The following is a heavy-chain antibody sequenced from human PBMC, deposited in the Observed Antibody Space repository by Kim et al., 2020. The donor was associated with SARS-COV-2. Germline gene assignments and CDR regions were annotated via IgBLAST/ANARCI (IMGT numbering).Heavy chain of an antibody. CDR1: GGSISSSSYY. CDR3: ARHKRGAFGGVIVGNSDY. Sequence: SETLSLTCTVSGGSISSSSYYWGWIRQPPGKGLEWIGSIYYSGSTYYNPSLKSRVTISVDTSKNQFSLKLSSVTAADTAVYYCARHKRGAFGGVIVGNSDYWGQGTLVTVSS. J-gene: IGHJ4*02. V-gene: IGHV4-39*01. CDR2: IYYSGST. D-gene: IGHD3-16*02.